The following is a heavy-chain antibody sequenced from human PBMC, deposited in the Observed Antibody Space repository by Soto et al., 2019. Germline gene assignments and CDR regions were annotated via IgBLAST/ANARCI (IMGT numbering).Heavy chain of an antibody. CDR1: GFTFNSAW. CDR3: TTWRREKSGTSVSGYGEGAY. Sequence: EVPLVESGGALVKPGASLTLSCAASGFTFNSAWMTWVRQSPGKGLEWVGRIKSWSDGGRVDTAAPVNGRITISRDDSKNTCYMQMNSLKSEDTAGYYCTTWRREKSGTSVSGYGEGAYWGHGTLVTVSS. J-gene: IGHJ4*01. CDR2: IKSWSDGGRV. D-gene: IGHD3-22*01. V-gene: IGHV3-15*02.